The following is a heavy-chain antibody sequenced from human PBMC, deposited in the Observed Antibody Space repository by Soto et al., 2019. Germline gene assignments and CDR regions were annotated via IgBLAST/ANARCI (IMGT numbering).Heavy chain of an antibody. CDR2: ISWNSGFT. D-gene: IGHD6-13*01. CDR1: GFSFDDFL. J-gene: IGHJ3*02. Sequence: EVQLVESGGGLLQPGRSLRLSCAASGFSFDDFLMHWVRQAPGKGLGWVSGISWNSGFTGYADSVKGRFTISRDNAKNSLYLQMNSLRAEDTAFYYCVKDMSSSSWYAFDIWGQGTMVTVSP. CDR3: VKDMSSSSWYAFDI. V-gene: IGHV3-9*01.